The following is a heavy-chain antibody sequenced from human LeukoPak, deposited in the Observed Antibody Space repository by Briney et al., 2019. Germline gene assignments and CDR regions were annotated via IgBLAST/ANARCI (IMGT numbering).Heavy chain of an antibody. Sequence: ASVKVSCKVSGYTLTELSMHWVRQAPGKGLEWRGGFDPEDGETIYAQKFQGRVTMTEDTSTDTAYMELSSLRSEDTAVYYCATDLGEVTVDTALNPPRDYWGQGTLVTVSS. CDR3: ATDLGEVTVDTALNPPRDY. CDR1: GYTLTELS. V-gene: IGHV1-24*01. J-gene: IGHJ4*02. CDR2: FDPEDGET. D-gene: IGHD5-18*01.